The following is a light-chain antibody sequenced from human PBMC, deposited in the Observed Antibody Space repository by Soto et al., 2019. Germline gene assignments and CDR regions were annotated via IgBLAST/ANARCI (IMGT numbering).Light chain of an antibody. V-gene: IGKV3-11*01. CDR2: DTS. CDR3: QQRIKWPLT. J-gene: IGKJ4*01. Sequence: EIVLTQSPATLSVSPGERATLSCRASQSLSSYLAWYQQKPGQAPRLLIYDTSPRATGIPARFSGSGSGTDFTLNISSLEPEDFAVYYCQQRIKWPLTFGGGTKVDIK. CDR1: QSLSSY.